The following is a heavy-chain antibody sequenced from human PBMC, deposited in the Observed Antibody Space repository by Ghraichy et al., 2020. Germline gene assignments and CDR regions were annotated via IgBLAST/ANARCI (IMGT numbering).Heavy chain of an antibody. D-gene: IGHD3-22*01. J-gene: IGHJ4*02. CDR2: ISAYGNT. Sequence: ASVKVSCQASGYTFSSFGISWVRQAPGQGLEWMGWISAYGNTNYAQRLQGRVSMTTDTATSTAYMELRSLRSDDTAVYYCARDPSYHYESSGYYWRFDNWGQGTLVTVSS. CDR3: ARDPSYHYESSGYYWRFDN. CDR1: GYTFSSFG. V-gene: IGHV1-18*01.